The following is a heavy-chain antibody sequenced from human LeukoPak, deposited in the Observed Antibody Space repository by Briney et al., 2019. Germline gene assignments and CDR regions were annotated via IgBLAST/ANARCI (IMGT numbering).Heavy chain of an antibody. V-gene: IGHV3-74*01. CDR2: INNDGSIT. J-gene: IGHJ6*02. CDR1: GFSFSSHW. D-gene: IGHD3-16*01. Sequence: RAGGSLRLSCAASGFSFSSHWMHWVRQAPGKGLVWVSCINNDGSITRYADSVKGRFPIARDNAKNRLYLQMNSLKADDTAVYYCAKSILGGVPEIFHYYGMDVWGQGTTVTVSS. CDR3: AKSILGGVPEIFHYYGMDV.